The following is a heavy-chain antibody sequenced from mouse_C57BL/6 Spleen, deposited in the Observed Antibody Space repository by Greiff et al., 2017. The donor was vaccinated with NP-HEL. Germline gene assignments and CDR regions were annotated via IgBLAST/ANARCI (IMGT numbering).Heavy chain of an antibody. V-gene: IGHV1-53*01. J-gene: IGHJ3*01. D-gene: IGHD2-5*01. CDR3: ARWGYSNFPFAY. CDR1: GYTFTSYW. CDR2: INPSNGGT. Sequence: QVHVQQPGTELVKPGASVKLSCKASGYTFTSYWMHWVKQRPGQGLEWIGNINPSNGGTNYNEKFKGKATLTVYKSSSTAYMQLSSLTSEDSAVYYCARWGYSNFPFAYWGQGTRVTVSA.